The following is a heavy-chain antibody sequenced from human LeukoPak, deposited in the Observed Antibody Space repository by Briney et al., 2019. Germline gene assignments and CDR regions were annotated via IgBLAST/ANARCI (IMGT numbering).Heavy chain of an antibody. J-gene: IGHJ6*02. D-gene: IGHD2-2*01. CDR3: ARHPYRWYYYYGMDV. CDR2: ICCSGST. CDR1: GGSISSYY. Sequence: PSETLSLTCTVSGGSISSYYWSWIRQPPGKGLEWNGYICCSGSTNFNPSLKRRVTISVNTPQNQFSPKLSSVTAADTAVYYCARHPYRWYYYYGMDVWGQGTTVTVSS. V-gene: IGHV4-59*08.